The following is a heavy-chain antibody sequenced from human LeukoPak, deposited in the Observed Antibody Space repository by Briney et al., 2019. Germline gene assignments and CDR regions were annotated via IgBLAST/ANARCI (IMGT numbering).Heavy chain of an antibody. CDR3: AKDNRRHYTSGPNPDSLH. CDR1: GFIFNNYA. CDR2: ISWNSGSI. V-gene: IGHV3-9*01. Sequence: GGSLRLSCAGSGFIFNNYAMHWVRQPPGKGLEWVSGISWNSGSIDYADSVKGRFTISRDNAKNSLYLQMNSLRVEDTASYYCAKDNRRHYTSGPNPDSLHWGQGALVTVSS. D-gene: IGHD6-19*01. J-gene: IGHJ4*02.